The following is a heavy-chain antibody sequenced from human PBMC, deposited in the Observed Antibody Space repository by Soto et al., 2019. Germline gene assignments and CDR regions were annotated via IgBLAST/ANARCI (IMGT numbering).Heavy chain of an antibody. CDR2: ISSSSSYI. V-gene: IGHV3-21*01. D-gene: IGHD4-17*01. J-gene: IGHJ4*02. CDR3: ARSYGDFGYYFDY. Sequence: GGSLRLSCAASGFTFSSYSMNWVRQAPGKGLEWVSSISSSSSYIYYADSVKGRFTISRDNAKNSLYLQMNSLRAEDTAVYYCARSYGDFGYYFDYWGQGTLVTVSS. CDR1: GFTFSSYS.